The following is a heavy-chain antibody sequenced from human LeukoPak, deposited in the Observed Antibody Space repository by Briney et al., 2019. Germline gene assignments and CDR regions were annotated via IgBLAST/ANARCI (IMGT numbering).Heavy chain of an antibody. CDR3: ARDPVIHSSSSSIFDY. D-gene: IGHD6-6*01. J-gene: IGHJ4*02. CDR2: ISSGSSYI. Sequence: GGSLRLSCAASGFTFSSYSMNWVRQAPGKGLEWVSSISSGSSYIYYADSVKGRFTISRDNAKNSLYLQMNSLRAEDTAVYYCARDPVIHSSSSSIFDYWGQGTLVTVSS. CDR1: GFTFSSYS. V-gene: IGHV3-21*01.